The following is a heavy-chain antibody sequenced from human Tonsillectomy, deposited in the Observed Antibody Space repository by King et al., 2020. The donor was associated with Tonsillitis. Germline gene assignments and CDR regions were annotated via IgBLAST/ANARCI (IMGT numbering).Heavy chain of an antibody. J-gene: IGHJ6*02. Sequence: VQLVESGGGVVQPGRSLRLSCAASGFTFSSYAMPWVRQAPGKGLEWVAVISSDGSNKYYPDSGKGRFTISRDNSKNTLYLQMNSLRAEDTGVYYCARDFFYSGQYGMDVWGQGTTVTVSS. CDR3: ARDFFYSGQYGMDV. V-gene: IGHV3-30-3*01. CDR2: ISSDGSNK. CDR1: GFTFSSYA. D-gene: IGHD2-21*01.